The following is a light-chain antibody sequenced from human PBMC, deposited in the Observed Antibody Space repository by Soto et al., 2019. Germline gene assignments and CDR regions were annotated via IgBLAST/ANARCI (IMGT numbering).Light chain of an antibody. V-gene: IGKV3-11*01. J-gene: IGKJ4*01. CDR1: QSVSSY. CDR2: DAS. Sequence: EIVLTQSPATLSLSPGERVTLSCRASQSVSSYLAWYQQKPGQAPMLLIYDASNWATGIPARFSGSGSGTDFTLTISSLEPEDFAVYYFQPRFNGPLTFGGGTKLDIK. CDR3: QPRFNGPLT.